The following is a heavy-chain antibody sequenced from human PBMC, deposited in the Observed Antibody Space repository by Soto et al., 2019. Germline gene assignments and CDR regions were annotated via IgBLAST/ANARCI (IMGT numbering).Heavy chain of an antibody. CDR2: VRAYKHIT. D-gene: IGHD3-10*01. J-gene: IGHJ4*02. CDR3: ARHPNQGIRGFVAAFVDY. V-gene: IGHV1-18*01. Sequence: QVELVQSGPEMKKPGASVTVSCRAAGYDFPDFGISWVRRAPGQGLEWMGWVRAYKHITNIAQNFKARVTMTADTATKTAFMELRSLGFDATAVYYCARHPNQGIRGFVAAFVDYWGQGTPVTVSS. CDR1: GYDFPDFG.